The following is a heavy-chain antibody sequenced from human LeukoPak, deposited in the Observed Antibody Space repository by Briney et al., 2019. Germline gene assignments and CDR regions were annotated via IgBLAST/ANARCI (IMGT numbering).Heavy chain of an antibody. Sequence: PSEILSLTCTVSGDSISPYYWSWLRQPPGKGLEWIGEIYNSGRTKYNPSLMSRVTISVDTSKNQFSLKLSSVTAADTAVYYCARPNGSGWYYLDNWGQGTLVTVSS. V-gene: IGHV4-59*01. CDR1: GDSISPYY. CDR2: IYNSGRT. D-gene: IGHD6-19*01. CDR3: ARPNGSGWYYLDN. J-gene: IGHJ4*02.